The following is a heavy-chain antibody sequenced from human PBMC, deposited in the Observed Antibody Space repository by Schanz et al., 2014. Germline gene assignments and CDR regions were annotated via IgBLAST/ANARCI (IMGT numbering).Heavy chain of an antibody. J-gene: IGHJ3*01. CDR2: MYINSGST. D-gene: IGHD5-12*01. Sequence: QVQLVESGGGLVKPGGSLRLSCAASGFTFSDYCMVWIRQAPGKGLEWISSMYINSGSTQYADSVKGRFIISRDSSKNTLFLQMNSLRAEDTAVYFCARDGGRDGYNLAFDVWGQGTLVTVSS. CDR1: GFTFSDYC. CDR3: ARDGGRDGYNLAFDV. V-gene: IGHV3-11*05.